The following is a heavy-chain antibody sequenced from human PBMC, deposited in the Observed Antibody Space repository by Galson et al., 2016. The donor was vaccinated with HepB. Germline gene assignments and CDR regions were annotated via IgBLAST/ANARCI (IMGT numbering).Heavy chain of an antibody. CDR2: ISDSSRYT. J-gene: IGHJ6*02. CDR1: GFTFSDYY. D-gene: IGHD3-10*01. V-gene: IGHV3-11*06. CDR3: ARDGSYYGSESHYYYGMDV. Sequence: SLRLSCAASGFTFSDYYITWIRQAPGKGLEWVSYISDSSRYTNYADSVKGRFTISRDNARNSLYLQMNSPTAEDTAVYYCARDGSYYGSESHYYYGMDVWGQGTTVTVSS.